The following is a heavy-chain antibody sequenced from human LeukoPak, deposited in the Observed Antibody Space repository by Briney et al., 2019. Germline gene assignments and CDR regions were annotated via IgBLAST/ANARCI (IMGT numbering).Heavy chain of an antibody. Sequence: GGSLRLSCAASGFTFSSYEMNWVRQAPGKGLEWVSYIGSGGTTIYYADSVKGRFTISRDNTKNSLYLQMNSLRAEDSAVYYCARGIYRDFWGGPKDYWGQGTLVTVSS. CDR3: ARGIYRDFWGGPKDY. CDR1: GFTFSSYE. D-gene: IGHD3-3*01. J-gene: IGHJ4*02. V-gene: IGHV3-48*03. CDR2: IGSGGTTI.